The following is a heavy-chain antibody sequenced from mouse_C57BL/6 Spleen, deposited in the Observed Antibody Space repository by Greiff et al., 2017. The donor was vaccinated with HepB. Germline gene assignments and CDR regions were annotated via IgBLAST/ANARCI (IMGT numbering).Heavy chain of an antibody. D-gene: IGHD1-1*01. V-gene: IGHV5-17*01. CDR1: GFTFSDYG. Sequence: EVKLEESGGGLVKPGASLKLSCAASGFTFSDYGMHWVRQAPEQGLEWVAYISSGSSTIYYADKLKGRFTITRDNAKNTLFLQMTSLRSEDTAMYYCARPWIYYDDSSPYYAMDYWGQGTSVTVSS. CDR3: ARPWIYYDDSSPYYAMDY. J-gene: IGHJ4*01. CDR2: ISSGSSTI.